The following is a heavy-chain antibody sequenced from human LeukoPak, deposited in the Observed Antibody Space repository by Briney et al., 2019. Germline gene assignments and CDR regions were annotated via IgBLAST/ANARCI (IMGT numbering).Heavy chain of an antibody. V-gene: IGHV3-74*01. CDR1: GFTFSSYW. J-gene: IGHJ3*02. CDR2: INSDGSST. CDR3: ARDLSYYDILTGSDAFDI. D-gene: IGHD3-9*01. Sequence: GGSLRLSCAASGFTFSSYWMHWVRQAPGKGLVWVSRINSDGSSTSYPDSVKGRFTISRDNAKNTLYLQMNSLRAEDTAVYYCARDLSYYDILTGSDAFDIWGQGTMVTVSS.